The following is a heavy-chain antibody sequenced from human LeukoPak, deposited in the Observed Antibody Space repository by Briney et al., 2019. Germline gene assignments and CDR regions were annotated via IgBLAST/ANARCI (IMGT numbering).Heavy chain of an antibody. V-gene: IGHV4-30-4*08. CDR1: GGSISSGDYY. Sequence: PSETLSLTCTVSGGSISSGDYYWSWIRQPPGKGLEWIGYIYYSGSTYYNPSLKSRVTISVDTSKNQFSLELSSVTAADTAVYYCARTYCSSTSCYTFDYWGQGTLVTVSS. D-gene: IGHD2-2*02. J-gene: IGHJ4*02. CDR2: IYYSGST. CDR3: ARTYCSSTSCYTFDY.